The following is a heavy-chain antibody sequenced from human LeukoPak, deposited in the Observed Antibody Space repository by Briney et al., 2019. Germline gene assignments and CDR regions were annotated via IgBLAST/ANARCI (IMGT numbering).Heavy chain of an antibody. CDR1: GLTFTPYA. CDR2: ISADGRRS. Sequence: GGSLRFSCVASGLTFTPYALSWVRQAPGKGLEWVSTISADGRRSNYADSVKGRFTISRDTSKNTLYLQMNSLRAEDTTKYYCAKVDTSGWYEVLDFWGQGTLVTVSS. V-gene: IGHV3-23*01. D-gene: IGHD6-19*01. J-gene: IGHJ4*02. CDR3: AKVDTSGWYEVLDF.